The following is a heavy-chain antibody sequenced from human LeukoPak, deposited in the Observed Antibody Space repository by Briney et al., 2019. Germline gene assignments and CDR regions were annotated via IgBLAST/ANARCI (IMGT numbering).Heavy chain of an antibody. D-gene: IGHD2-21*02. CDR3: ARVDGDHDAFDI. V-gene: IGHV4-30-4*01. Sequence: PSETLSLTCTVSGGSISSGDYCWSWIRQPPGKGLEWMGYIYYSGRTYYNPSLKSRVTISVDTSKNQFSLKLSSVTAADTAVYYCARVDGDHDAFDIWSQGTMVSVSS. CDR1: GGSISSGDYC. CDR2: IYYSGRT. J-gene: IGHJ3*02.